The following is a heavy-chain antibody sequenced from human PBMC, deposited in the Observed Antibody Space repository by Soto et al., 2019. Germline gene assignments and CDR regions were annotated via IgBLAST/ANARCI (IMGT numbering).Heavy chain of an antibody. V-gene: IGHV1-18*01. D-gene: IGHD4-17*01. J-gene: IGHJ5*02. CDR2: ISAYNGNT. CDR1: GYTFTSYG. Sequence: ASVKVSCKASGYTFTSYGISWVRQAPGQGLEWMGWISAYNGNTDYAQKLQGRVTMTKDTSTGTAYMELRSLRSEDTAVYYCATVFDYGDYDWFDPWGQGTLVTVSS. CDR3: ATVFDYGDYDWFDP.